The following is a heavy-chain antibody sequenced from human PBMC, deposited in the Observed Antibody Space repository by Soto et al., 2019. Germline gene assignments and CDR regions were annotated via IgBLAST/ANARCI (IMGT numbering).Heavy chain of an antibody. CDR1: GGSFSGYY. V-gene: IGHV4-34*01. Sequence: SETLSLTCAVYGGSFSGYYWSWIRQPPGKGLEWIGEINHSGSTNYNPSLKSRVTISVDTSKNQFSLKLSSVTAADTAVYYCARGRQGYIVVVPAAMRLNPWGQGILVSVSS. CDR3: ARGRQGYIVVVPAAMRLNP. J-gene: IGHJ5*02. CDR2: INHSGST. D-gene: IGHD2-2*01.